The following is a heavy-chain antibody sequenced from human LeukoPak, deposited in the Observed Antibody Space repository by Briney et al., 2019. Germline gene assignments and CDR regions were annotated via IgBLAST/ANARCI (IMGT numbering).Heavy chain of an antibody. CDR2: INHSGST. Sequence: PSETLSLTCAVYGGSFSGYYWSWIRQPPGKGLEWIGEINHSGSTNYNPSLKSRVTISVDTSKNQFSLKLSSVTAADTAVYYCARGGDWDEREDWFDPWGQGTLVTVSS. J-gene: IGHJ5*02. CDR1: GGSFSGYY. CDR3: ARGGDWDEREDWFDP. D-gene: IGHD3/OR15-3a*01. V-gene: IGHV4-34*01.